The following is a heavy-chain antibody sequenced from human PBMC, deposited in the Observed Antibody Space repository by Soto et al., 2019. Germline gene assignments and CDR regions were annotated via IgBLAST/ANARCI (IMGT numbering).Heavy chain of an antibody. CDR2: ISGSGSTT. CDR1: GFTFSSYE. V-gene: IGHV3-48*03. CDR3: ARVSQSFIEYFQY. J-gene: IGHJ1*01. D-gene: IGHD3-16*02. Sequence: GGSLRLSCAASGFTFSSYEMIWVRQAPGEGLEWVSYISGSGSTTHYADSVKGRFTISRDNAKNSLFLQMNSLRAEDTAVYYCARVSQSFIEYFQYWGQGTLVTVSS.